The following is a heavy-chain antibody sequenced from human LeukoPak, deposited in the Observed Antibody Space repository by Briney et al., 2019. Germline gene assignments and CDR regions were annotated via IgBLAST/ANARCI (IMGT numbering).Heavy chain of an antibody. CDR3: ARTAWELLAFDY. CDR1: GGSISSYY. D-gene: IGHD1-26*01. J-gene: IGHJ4*02. V-gene: IGHV4-59*08. Sequence: PSETLSLTCTVSGGSISSYYWSWIRQPPGKGLEWIGYIYYSGSTYYNPSLKSRVTISVDTSKNQFSLKLSSVTAADTAVYYCARTAWELLAFDYWGQGTLVTVSS. CDR2: IYYSGST.